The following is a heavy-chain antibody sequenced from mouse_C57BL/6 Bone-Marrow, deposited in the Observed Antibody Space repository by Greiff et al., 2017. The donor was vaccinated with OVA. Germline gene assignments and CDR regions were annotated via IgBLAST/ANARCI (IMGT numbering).Heavy chain of an antibody. V-gene: IGHV1-55*01. CDR2: IYPGSGST. CDR1: GYTFTSYW. D-gene: IGHD1-1*01. J-gene: IGHJ2*01. Sequence: QVQLQQPGAELVKPGASVKMSCKASGYTFTSYWITWVKQRPGQGLEWIGDIYPGSGSTNYNEKFKSKATLTVDTSSSTAYMQLSSLTSEDSAVYYCAKNPCYYYGSSHFDYWGQGTTLTVSS. CDR3: AKNPCYYYGSSHFDY.